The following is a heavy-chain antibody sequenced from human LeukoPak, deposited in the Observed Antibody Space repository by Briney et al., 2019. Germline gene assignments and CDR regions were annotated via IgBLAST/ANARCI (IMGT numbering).Heavy chain of an antibody. CDR3: ASVATPDLISYYFDY. J-gene: IGHJ4*02. Sequence: ASVKVSCKASGGTFSSYAISWVRQAAGQELEWMGGIIPIFGTANYAQKFQGRVTITTDESTSTAYMELSSLRSEDTAVYYCASVATPDLISYYFDYWGQGTLVTVSS. D-gene: IGHD2-15*01. CDR2: IIPIFGTA. V-gene: IGHV1-69*05. CDR1: GGTFSSYA.